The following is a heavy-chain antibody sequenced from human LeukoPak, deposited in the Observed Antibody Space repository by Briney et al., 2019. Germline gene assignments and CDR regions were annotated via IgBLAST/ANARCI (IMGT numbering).Heavy chain of an antibody. V-gene: IGHV3-48*03. CDR3: ARDLSLSGSHLDY. J-gene: IGHJ4*02. Sequence: GGSLRLSCAASGLTFSSFEMNWVRQAPGKGLEWISYISSSGSTIYSAGSVKGRFTISRENAKNSLYLQMNSLRAEDTAVYYCARDLSLSGSHLDYWGQGTLVTVSS. CDR2: ISSSGSTI. CDR1: GLTFSSFE. D-gene: IGHD1-26*01.